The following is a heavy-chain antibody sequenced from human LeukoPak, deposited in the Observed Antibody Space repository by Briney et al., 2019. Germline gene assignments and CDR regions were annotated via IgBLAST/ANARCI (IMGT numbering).Heavy chain of an antibody. Sequence: GGSLRLSCAASGFTFSGCVMHWVRQAPGKGLEGLAVISYDENNKYYADSVRGRFTISRDNSKNMLYLQMNSLRPEDTAVYYCARGDLWGGSYPFDCWGQGTLVTVSS. CDR3: ARGDLWGGSYPFDC. D-gene: IGHD1-26*01. J-gene: IGHJ4*02. CDR1: GFTFSGCV. CDR2: ISYDENNK. V-gene: IGHV3-30-3*01.